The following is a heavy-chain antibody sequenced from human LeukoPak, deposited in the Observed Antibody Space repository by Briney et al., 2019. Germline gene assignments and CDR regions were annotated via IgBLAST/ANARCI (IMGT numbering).Heavy chain of an antibody. D-gene: IGHD4-17*01. Sequence: ASVKVSCKASGYTFTNYYIHWVRQAPGQGLEWMGIINPSGGSTTNAQKFQGRVIMTRDMSTSTVYMELSSLRSEDTAVYFCARYGHSPFFDYWGQGTLVIVSS. CDR2: INPSGGST. V-gene: IGHV1-46*01. CDR3: ARYGHSPFFDY. CDR1: GYTFTNYY. J-gene: IGHJ4*02.